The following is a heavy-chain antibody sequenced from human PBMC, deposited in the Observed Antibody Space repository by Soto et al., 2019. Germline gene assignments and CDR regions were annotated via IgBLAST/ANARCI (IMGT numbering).Heavy chain of an antibody. CDR2: ISYDGSNK. J-gene: IGHJ5*02. Sequence: GGSLRLSCAASGFTFSSYGMHWVRQAPGKGLEWVAVISYDGSNKYYADSVKGRFTISRDNSKNTLYLQMNSLRAEDTAVYYCAKGSDFWSGYYNWFDPWGQGT. D-gene: IGHD3-3*01. CDR1: GFTFSSYG. V-gene: IGHV3-30*18. CDR3: AKGSDFWSGYYNWFDP.